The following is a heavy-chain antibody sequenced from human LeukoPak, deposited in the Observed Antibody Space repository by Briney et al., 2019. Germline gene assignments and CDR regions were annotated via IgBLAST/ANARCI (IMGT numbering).Heavy chain of an antibody. J-gene: IGHJ4*02. D-gene: IGHD3-10*01. CDR1: GFTFSSYS. CDR3: ARDRGGYSPEDY. V-gene: IGHV3-21*01. Sequence: GGSLRLSCAASGFTFSSYSMNWVRQAPGKGLEWVSSISSSSYIYYADSVKGRFTISRDNAKNSLYLQMNSLRAEDTAVYYCARDRGGYSPEDYWGQGTLVTVSS. CDR2: ISSSSYI.